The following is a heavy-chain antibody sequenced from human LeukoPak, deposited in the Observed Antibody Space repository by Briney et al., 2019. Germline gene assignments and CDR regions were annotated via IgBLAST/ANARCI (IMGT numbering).Heavy chain of an antibody. J-gene: IGHJ4*02. V-gene: IGHV3-74*01. CDR3: VREGGYDPFEN. Sequence: GGSLRLSCAASGVTFSYYWMHWVRQAPGKGLVWVSRIDSDGSSRSYAGSVKGRFTISRDNAKNTLYLQMNSLRAEDTAVYYCVREGGYDPFENWGQGTMVTVSS. D-gene: IGHD5-12*01. CDR1: GVTFSYYW. CDR2: IDSDGSSR.